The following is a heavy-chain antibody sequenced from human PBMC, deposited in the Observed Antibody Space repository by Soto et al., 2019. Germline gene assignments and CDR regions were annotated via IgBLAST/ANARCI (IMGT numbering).Heavy chain of an antibody. J-gene: IGHJ6*02. CDR1: GGTFSSYA. V-gene: IGHV1-69*13. D-gene: IGHD4-17*01. Sequence: SVKVSCKASGGTFSSYAISWVRQAPGQGLEWLGGIIPIFGTANYAQKFQGRVTITADESTSTAYMELSSLRSEDTAVYYCARALRNYGDYSIYYYGMDVWGQGTTVTVSS. CDR2: IIPIFGTA. CDR3: ARALRNYGDYSIYYYGMDV.